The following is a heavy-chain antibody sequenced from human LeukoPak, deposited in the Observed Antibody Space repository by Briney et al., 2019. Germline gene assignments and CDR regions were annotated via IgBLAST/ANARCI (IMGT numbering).Heavy chain of an antibody. CDR3: ARVGRKVPAATKSRFGVVIFFDY. Sequence: ASVKVSCKASGYTFTSYGISWVRQAPGQGLEWMGWISAYNGNTNYAQKLQGRVTMTPDTSTSTAYMELRSLRSDDTAVYYCARVGRKVPAATKSRFGVVIFFDYWGQGTLVTVSS. V-gene: IGHV1-18*01. CDR1: GYTFTSYG. J-gene: IGHJ4*02. CDR2: ISAYNGNT. D-gene: IGHD3-3*01.